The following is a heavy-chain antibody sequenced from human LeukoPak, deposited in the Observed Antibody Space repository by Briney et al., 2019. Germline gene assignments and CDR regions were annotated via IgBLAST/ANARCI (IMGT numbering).Heavy chain of an antibody. CDR2: IKQDGSEK. Sequence: GGSLRLSCAASGFTFSSYWMSWVRQAPGKGLEWVANIKQDGSEKYYVDSVKGRFTISRDNAKNSLYLQMNSLRVEDTAVYYCARDAPMRSSYYALDVWGQGTTVTVSS. J-gene: IGHJ6*02. D-gene: IGHD2-2*01. CDR3: ARDAPMRSSYYALDV. V-gene: IGHV3-7*01. CDR1: GFTFSSYW.